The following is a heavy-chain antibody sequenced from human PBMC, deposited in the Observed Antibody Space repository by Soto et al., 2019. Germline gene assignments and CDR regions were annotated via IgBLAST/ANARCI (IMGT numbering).Heavy chain of an antibody. CDR3: ARDRPTSSIRARDYYYAMDV. CDR1: GYTFITYG. J-gene: IGHJ6*02. CDR2: ISSYNGNT. V-gene: IGHV1-18*01. D-gene: IGHD6-6*01. Sequence: QVQLVQSGAEVKKPGASVKVSCKASGYTFITYGISWVRQAPGQGLEWMGWISSYNGNTNYAQKLQGRVTMTTDTTTTTAYMERRSLRSDDTAVYYGARDRPTSSIRARDYYYAMDVWGQGTTVTVSS.